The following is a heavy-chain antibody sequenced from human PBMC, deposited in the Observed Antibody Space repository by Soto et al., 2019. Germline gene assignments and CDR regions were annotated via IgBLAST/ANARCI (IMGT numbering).Heavy chain of an antibody. CDR3: ARAEWELGGADY. D-gene: IGHD1-26*01. CDR2: IIRLVGIA. Sequence: QLQLVQSGAEVKKPGSSVKVSCKASGVTYSSYSVSWVRQAPGQGLEWMGRIIRLVGIANYAQRFQGRVTITADKSTSTAYTELSSLQSDDTAVYFCARAEWELGGADYWGQGTLVTVSS. J-gene: IGHJ4*02. CDR1: GVTYSSYS. V-gene: IGHV1-69*02.